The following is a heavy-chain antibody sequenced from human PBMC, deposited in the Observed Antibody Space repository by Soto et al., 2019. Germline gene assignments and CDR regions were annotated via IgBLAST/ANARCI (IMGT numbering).Heavy chain of an antibody. J-gene: IGHJ4*02. Sequence: GGSLRLSCAASGFTFSNYGMHWVRQAPGKGLEWVAVIWYDGSNKYYGDSVKGRFTISRDNSKNTLYLQMNSLRGEDMAVYYCARDRDPMTTVTEIGCWGQGTLVTVSS. CDR2: IWYDGSNK. D-gene: IGHD4-17*01. V-gene: IGHV3-33*01. CDR3: ARDRDPMTTVTEIGC. CDR1: GFTFSNYG.